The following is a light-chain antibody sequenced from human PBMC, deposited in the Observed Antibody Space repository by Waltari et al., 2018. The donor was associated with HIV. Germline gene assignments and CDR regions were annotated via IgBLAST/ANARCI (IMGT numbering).Light chain of an antibody. Sequence: QAVVTQEPSLTVSPGGTVTLTCASSSAAVTSGHSPSWFHRRPGQAPQPLIYDTSSRHSWEPARFSGSRRGGKAALTLSGAQFEDEAVYFCLLSFNGVVVFGGGTTLTVL. CDR1: SAAVTSGHS. J-gene: IGLJ2*01. V-gene: IGLV7-46*01. CDR2: DTS. CDR3: LLSFNGVVV.